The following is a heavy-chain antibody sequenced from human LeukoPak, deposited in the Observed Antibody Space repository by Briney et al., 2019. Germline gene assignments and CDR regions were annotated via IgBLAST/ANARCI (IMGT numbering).Heavy chain of an antibody. D-gene: IGHD3-22*01. CDR3: ARAGYYYDSSGYYSHYYFDY. CDR2: IFHRGDT. CDR1: GYSISGGYF. J-gene: IGHJ4*02. Sequence: SETLSLTCAVSGYSISGGYFWGWIRQPPGKGLEWTASIFHRGDTHYNPSLKSRVIISADTSKNEFSLRLSSVTAADTAVYYCARAGYYYDSSGYYSHYYFDYWGQGTLVTVSS. V-gene: IGHV4-38-2*01.